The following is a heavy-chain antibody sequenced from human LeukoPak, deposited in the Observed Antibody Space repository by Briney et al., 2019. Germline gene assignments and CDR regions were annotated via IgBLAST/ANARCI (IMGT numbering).Heavy chain of an antibody. V-gene: IGHV3-21*01. Sequence: GGSLRLSCAASGFTFSSYSMNWVRQAPGKGLEWVSSISSSSSYIYYADSVKGRFTISRDNAKNSLYLQMNSLRAEDTAVYYCARGRNFDWFTNWFDPWGQGTLVTVSS. CDR3: ARGRNFDWFTNWFDP. CDR1: GFTFSSYS. CDR2: ISSSSSYI. J-gene: IGHJ5*02. D-gene: IGHD3-9*01.